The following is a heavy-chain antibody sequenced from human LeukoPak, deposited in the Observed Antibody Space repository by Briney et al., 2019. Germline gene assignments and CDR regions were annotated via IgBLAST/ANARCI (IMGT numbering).Heavy chain of an antibody. D-gene: IGHD3-22*01. CDR1: DGSIGNFY. CDR3: ARWGHFDASGYFVVDY. V-gene: IGHV4-59*01. J-gene: IGHJ4*02. Sequence: PSETLSLTCTVSDGSIGNFYWNWFRQPPGNTLEWIGHSLYGGRTDYNPSLESRVTISVDTSKSQFSLKLRSVTTTDTAVYYCARWGHFDASGYFVVDYWGQGALVTVSS. CDR2: SLYGGRT.